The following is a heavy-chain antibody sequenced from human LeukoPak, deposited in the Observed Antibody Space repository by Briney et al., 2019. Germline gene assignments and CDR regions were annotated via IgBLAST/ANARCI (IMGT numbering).Heavy chain of an antibody. CDR3: ARGPFGRGVIGGAIDY. V-gene: IGHV4-59*01. J-gene: IGHJ4*02. CDR2: IYYSGST. Sequence: SKTLSLTCTVSGGSISSYYWSWIRQPPGKGLEWIGFIYYSGSTNYNPSLKSRVTISVDTSKNQFSLKLSSVTAADTAVYYCARGPFGRGVIGGAIDYWGQGTLVTVSS. CDR1: GGSISSYY. D-gene: IGHD3-10*01.